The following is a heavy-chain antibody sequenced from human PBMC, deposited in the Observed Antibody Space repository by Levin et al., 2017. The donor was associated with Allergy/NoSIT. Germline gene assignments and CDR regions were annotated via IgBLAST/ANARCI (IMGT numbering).Heavy chain of an antibody. Sequence: GGSLRLSCAASGFTFSSYDMHGVRQATGKGLEGFSAIGTAGDTYYPGSVKGRFTISRENAKNSLYLQMNSRRAGDTAVYYCARGGVGSTYSSSSAFDYWGQGTLVTVSS. CDR3: ARGGVGSTYSSSSAFDY. CDR1: GFTFSSYD. V-gene: IGHV3-13*01. J-gene: IGHJ4*02. CDR2: IGTAGDT. D-gene: IGHD6-6*01.